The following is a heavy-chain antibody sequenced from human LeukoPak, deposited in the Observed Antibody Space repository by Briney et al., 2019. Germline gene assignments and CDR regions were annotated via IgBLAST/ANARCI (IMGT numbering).Heavy chain of an antibody. Sequence: GGSLRLSCAASGFTFSNYGMHWVRQAPGKGLEWVAFIRYDGSNKYYADSVKGRFTISRDNSKNTLYLQMNSLRAEDTAVYYCAKDRGDCGGDCYWFDYWGQGTLVTVSS. D-gene: IGHD2-21*02. CDR3: AKDRGDCGGDCYWFDY. J-gene: IGHJ4*02. CDR2: IRYDGSNK. V-gene: IGHV3-30*02. CDR1: GFTFSNYG.